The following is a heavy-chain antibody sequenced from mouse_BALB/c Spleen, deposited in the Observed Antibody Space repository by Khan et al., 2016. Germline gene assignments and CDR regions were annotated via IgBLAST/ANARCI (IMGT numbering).Heavy chain of an antibody. CDR2: ISNGGGST. J-gene: IGHJ2*01. D-gene: IGHD2-1*01. CDR1: GFTFSSYT. V-gene: IGHV5-12-2*01. CDR3: ARQGGNSPFDY. Sequence: EVELVESGGGLVQPGGSLKLSCAASGFTFSSYTMSWVRQTPEKRLEWVAYISNGGGSTYYPDTVKGRFTISRDNAKNTLYLQMSSLKSEDTAMYYGARQGGNSPFDYWGQGTTLTVSS.